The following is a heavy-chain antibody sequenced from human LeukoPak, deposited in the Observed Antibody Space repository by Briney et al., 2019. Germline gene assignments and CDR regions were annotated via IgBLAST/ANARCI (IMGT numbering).Heavy chain of an antibody. CDR3: ARSGVEMATIGVDY. J-gene: IGHJ4*02. Sequence: SETLSLTCTVSGYSISSGYYWGWIRQPPGKGLEWIGSIYHSGSTYYNPSLKSRLTISVDTSKNQFSLKLSSVTAADTAVYHCARSGVEMATIGVDYWGQGTLVTVSS. V-gene: IGHV4-38-2*02. D-gene: IGHD5-24*01. CDR1: GYSISSGYY. CDR2: IYHSGST.